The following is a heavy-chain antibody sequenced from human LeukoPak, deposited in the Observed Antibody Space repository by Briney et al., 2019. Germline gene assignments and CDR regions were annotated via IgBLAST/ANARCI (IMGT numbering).Heavy chain of an antibody. J-gene: IGHJ4*02. D-gene: IGHD6-19*01. Sequence: ASVKVSCKASGYTFTGYYMHWVRQAPGQGFEWMGWINPNSGGTNYAQKFQGRVTLTTDTSTSTAYMELNSLTSDDTAVYYCARYSGWSLKYFDYWGQGTLVTVSS. CDR2: INPNSGGT. V-gene: IGHV1-2*02. CDR3: ARYSGWSLKYFDY. CDR1: GYTFTGYY.